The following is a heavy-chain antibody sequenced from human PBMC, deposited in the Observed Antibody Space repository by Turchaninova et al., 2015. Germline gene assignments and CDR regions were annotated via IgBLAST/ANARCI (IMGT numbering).Heavy chain of an antibody. CDR1: GFAFSSYA. D-gene: IGHD5-12*01. CDR3: AKVGYNDHVDNNWFDS. V-gene: IGHV3-23*01. CDR2: LRGGADWT. Sequence: EVQLLESGGGLVQPGGSLRVSCAASGFAFSSYAMSWVRQAPGKGLGWVSELRGGADWTRYADSVKGRFSISRDNSKNTLFMQMNSLPVEETAVNYGAKVGYNDHVDNNWFDSWGLGTLVTVSA. J-gene: IGHJ5*02.